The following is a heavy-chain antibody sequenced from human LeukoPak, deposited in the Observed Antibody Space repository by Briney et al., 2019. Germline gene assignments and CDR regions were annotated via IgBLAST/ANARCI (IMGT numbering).Heavy chain of an antibody. J-gene: IGHJ4*02. CDR2: ISYDGSNK. CDR1: GFTFSSYA. CDR3: ARGDDYYDSSGYYPFDY. Sequence: GGSLRLSCAAPGFTFSSYAMHWVRQAPGKGLEWVAVISYDGSNKYYADSVKGRFTISRDNSKNTLYLQMNSLRAEDTAVYYCARGDDYYDSSGYYPFDYWGQGTLVTVSS. D-gene: IGHD3-22*01. V-gene: IGHV3-30*04.